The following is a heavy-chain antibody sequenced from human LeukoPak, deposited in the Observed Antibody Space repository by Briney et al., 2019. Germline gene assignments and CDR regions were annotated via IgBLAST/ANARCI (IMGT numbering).Heavy chain of an antibody. Sequence: GGSLRLSCAASGFTFSGSAMHWVRQASGKGLEWVGRIRSKANSYATAYAASVKGRFTISRDDSKNTAYLQMNSLRAEDTAVYYCAKDAASGNYIDYWGQGTLVTVSS. CDR1: GFTFSGSA. J-gene: IGHJ4*02. CDR2: IRSKANSYAT. D-gene: IGHD4-23*01. V-gene: IGHV3-73*01. CDR3: AKDAASGNYIDY.